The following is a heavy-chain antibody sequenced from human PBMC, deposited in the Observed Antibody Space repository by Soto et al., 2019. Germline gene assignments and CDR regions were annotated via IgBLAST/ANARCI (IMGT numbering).Heavy chain of an antibody. CDR3: TTDLVVVVAATAY. Sequence: EVQLVESGGGLVKPGGSLRLSCAASGFTFSNAWMSWVRQAPGKGLEWVGRIKSKTDGGTTDYAAPVKGRFTISRDDSKNTLYLQMNSLKTEDTAVYYCTTDLVVVVAATAYWGQGTLVTVSS. CDR2: IKSKTDGGTT. D-gene: IGHD2-15*01. J-gene: IGHJ4*02. CDR1: GFTFSNAW. V-gene: IGHV3-15*01.